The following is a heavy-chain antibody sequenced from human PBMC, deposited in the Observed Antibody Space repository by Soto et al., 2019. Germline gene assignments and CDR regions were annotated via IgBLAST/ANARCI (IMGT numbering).Heavy chain of an antibody. V-gene: IGHV4-39*02. J-gene: IGHJ5*02. CDR3: ARLVYCTTTSCHFDP. CDR1: GGSISSSDYD. Sequence: PSETLSLTCSVTGGSISSSDYDWGWVRQPPGQGLEWIGSINYIGSTYYTSSLKSRVVISVDTSKNRFSLKLNSVTAADTAVYYCARLVYCTTTSCHFDPWGQGTLVTVSS. D-gene: IGHD2-2*01. CDR2: INYIGST.